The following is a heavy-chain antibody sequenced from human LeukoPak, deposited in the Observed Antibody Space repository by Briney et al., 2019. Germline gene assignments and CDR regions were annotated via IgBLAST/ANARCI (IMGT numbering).Heavy chain of an antibody. CDR1: GGSISSYY. J-gene: IGHJ4*02. CDR2: IYYSGGT. CDR3: ARLWGGGTYSIDY. Sequence: SETLSLTCTVSGGSISSYYWSWIRQPPGKGLEWIGSIYYSGGTYYNPSLKSRVTISVDTSKNQFSLKMTSVNVADTAVYYCARLWGGGTYSIDYWGQGTLVTVSS. D-gene: IGHD1-26*01. V-gene: IGHV4-39*01.